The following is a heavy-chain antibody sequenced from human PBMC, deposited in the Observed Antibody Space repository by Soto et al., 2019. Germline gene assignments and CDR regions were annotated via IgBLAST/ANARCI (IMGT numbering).Heavy chain of an antibody. CDR1: GYTVTSYG. J-gene: IGHJ4*02. D-gene: IGHD1-1*01. Sequence: QVHLVQSGAEVKKPGASVKVSCKGSGYTVTSYGITWVRQAPGQGLEWMGWISAHNGNTNYAQKFQGRVTVTRDTSTSTAYMELRSLRSDDTAVYYCARGRYGDYWGQGALVTVSS. V-gene: IGHV1-18*01. CDR2: ISAHNGNT. CDR3: ARGRYGDY.